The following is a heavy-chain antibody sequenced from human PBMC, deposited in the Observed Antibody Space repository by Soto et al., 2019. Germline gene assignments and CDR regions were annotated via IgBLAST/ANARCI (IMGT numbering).Heavy chain of an antibody. V-gene: IGHV4-31*03. CDR2: IYYSGRT. Sequence: QVQLQESGPGLVKPSQTLSLTCTFSGDSISSGGYYWSWIRQHPGKGLEWIGYIYYSGRTYYNPSLKSRITISVDTSKNQFSLELSSVTAADTAVYYCAREVDGSGSYYVDIWGKGTMVTVSS. D-gene: IGHD3-10*01. CDR3: AREVDGSGSYYVDI. CDR1: GDSISSGGYY. J-gene: IGHJ3*02.